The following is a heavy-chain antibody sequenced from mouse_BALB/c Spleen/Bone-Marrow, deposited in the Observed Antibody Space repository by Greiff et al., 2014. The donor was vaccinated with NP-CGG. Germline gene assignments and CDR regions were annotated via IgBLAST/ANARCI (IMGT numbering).Heavy chain of an antibody. Sequence: VKLMESGAELVRPGASVKLSSKASGYTFTSYWINWVKQRPGQGLEWIGNIYPSDSYTNYNQKFKDKATLTVDKSSSTAYMQLSSPTSEDSAVYYCTRSGGYYFDYWGQGTTLTVSS. CDR3: TRSGGYYFDY. J-gene: IGHJ2*01. CDR2: IYPSDSYT. CDR1: GYTFTSYW. V-gene: IGHV1-69*02.